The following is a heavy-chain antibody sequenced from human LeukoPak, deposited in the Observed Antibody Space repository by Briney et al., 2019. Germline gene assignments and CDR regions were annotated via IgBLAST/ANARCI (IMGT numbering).Heavy chain of an antibody. CDR1: GDTFSSYA. V-gene: IGHV1-69*04. D-gene: IGHD6-6*01. CDR2: IIPILGIA. Sequence: AASVKVSCKASGDTFSSYAISWVRQAPGQGLEWMGRIIPILGIANYAQKFQGRVTITADKSTSTAYMELSSLRSEDTAVYYCARVSIAARPRWFDPWGQGTLVTVSS. CDR3: ARVSIAARPRWFDP. J-gene: IGHJ5*02.